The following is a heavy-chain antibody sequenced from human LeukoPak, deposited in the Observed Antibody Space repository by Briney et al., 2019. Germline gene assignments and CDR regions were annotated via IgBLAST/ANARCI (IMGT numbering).Heavy chain of an antibody. D-gene: IGHD3-22*01. CDR3: ARDGDSSGYIDY. CDR1: GGFISSGGYY. Sequence: SETLSLTCTVSGGFISSGGYYWSWIRQHPGKGLEWIGYIYYSGSTYYNPSLKSRVTISVDTSKNQFSLKLSSVTAADTAVYYCARDGDSSGYIDYWGQGTLVTVSS. CDR2: IYYSGST. V-gene: IGHV4-31*03. J-gene: IGHJ4*02.